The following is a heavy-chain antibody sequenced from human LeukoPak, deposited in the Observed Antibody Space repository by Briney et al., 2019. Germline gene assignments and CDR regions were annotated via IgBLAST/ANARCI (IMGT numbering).Heavy chain of an antibody. Sequence: GGSLRLSCAASGFTFSSYAMSWVRQAPGKGLEWVSAISGSGGSTYYADSVKGRFTISRDNSKNTLYLQMYSLRAEDTAVYYCAKGPTSYSSGWYFQHWGQGTLVTVSS. J-gene: IGHJ1*01. V-gene: IGHV3-23*01. CDR1: GFTFSSYA. D-gene: IGHD6-25*01. CDR2: ISGSGGST. CDR3: AKGPTSYSSGWYFQH.